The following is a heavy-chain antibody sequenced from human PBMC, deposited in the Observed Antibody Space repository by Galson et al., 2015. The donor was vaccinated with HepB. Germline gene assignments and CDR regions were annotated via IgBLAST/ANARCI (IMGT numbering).Heavy chain of an antibody. J-gene: IGHJ6*03. CDR1: GGSFSGYY. Sequence: ETLSLTCAVYGGSFSGYYWSWIRQPPGKGLEWIGEINHSGSTNYNPSLKSRVTISVDTSKNQFSLKLSSVTAADTAVYYCARAGWRPLYYYYYMDVWGKGTTVTVSS. D-gene: IGHD2-15*01. V-gene: IGHV4-34*01. CDR3: ARAGWRPLYYYYYMDV. CDR2: INHSGST.